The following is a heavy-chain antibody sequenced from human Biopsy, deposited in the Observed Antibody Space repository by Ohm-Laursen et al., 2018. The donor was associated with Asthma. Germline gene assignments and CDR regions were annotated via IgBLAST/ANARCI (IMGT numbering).Heavy chain of an antibody. D-gene: IGHD1-1*01. J-gene: IGHJ4*02. Sequence: SLRLSCAASGFTFRNFGMHWVRQAPGKGLEWVALISSDVREWYADSVKGRFTISRDKSKNTLDLQMNSLRGDDTAVYYCVRWRSGYPDHYSDFWGLGTLVTVSS. CDR1: GFTFRNFG. CDR3: VRWRSGYPDHYSDF. CDR2: ISSDVRE. V-gene: IGHV3-30*03.